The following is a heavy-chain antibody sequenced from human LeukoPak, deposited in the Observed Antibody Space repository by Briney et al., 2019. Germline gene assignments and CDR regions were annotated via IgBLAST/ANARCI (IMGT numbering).Heavy chain of an antibody. CDR2: IYARGST. J-gene: IGHJ4*02. Sequence: ETLSLTCTVSGGSITTYSWSWIRQPAGKGLELIGRIYARGSTTYNPSLKSRVTMSVDTSKNQFSVRLTSVAAADTAVYYCARAAYCSGASCYFDYWGQGTLVTVSS. CDR3: ARAAYCSGASCYFDY. CDR1: GGSITTYS. D-gene: IGHD2-15*01. V-gene: IGHV4-4*07.